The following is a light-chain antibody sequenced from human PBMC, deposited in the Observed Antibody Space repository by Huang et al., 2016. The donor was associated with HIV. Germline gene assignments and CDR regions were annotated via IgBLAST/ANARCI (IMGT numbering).Light chain of an antibody. CDR2: DAS. CDR3: QQYDDLPLT. J-gene: IGKJ4*01. V-gene: IGKV1-33*01. CDR1: QDVEKY. Sequence: DIQMTQSPSSLYASVGDRVTITCQASQDVEKYLNWYRQKPGKAPKVLIYDASNLETGVALRFGGSGSGTNFTLTINSLQPEDVGKYFCQQYDDLPLTFGGGTKVALK.